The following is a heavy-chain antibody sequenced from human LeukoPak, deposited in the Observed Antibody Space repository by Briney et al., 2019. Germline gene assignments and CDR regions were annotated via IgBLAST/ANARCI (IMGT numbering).Heavy chain of an antibody. Sequence: PGGSLRLSCAASGFTFSQDWMSWGRQGPGQGQGWVANIKHDGSEKQDGSEKNYVDSLNGRFTISKDNAKNSLYLQMNSLRAEDTAVYYCARSGRGVDSFCFYMDVWGKGTTVTVSS. J-gene: IGHJ6*03. CDR2: IKHDGSEKQDGSEK. D-gene: IGHD3-10*01. CDR1: GFTFSQDW. CDR3: ARSGRGVDSFCFYMDV. V-gene: IGHV3-7*02.